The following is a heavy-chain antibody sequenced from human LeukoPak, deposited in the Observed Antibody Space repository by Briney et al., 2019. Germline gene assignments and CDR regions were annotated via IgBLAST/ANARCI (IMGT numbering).Heavy chain of an antibody. CDR3: ARTDTAMVRDYFDY. Sequence: ASVKVSCKASGYTFTSYYMHWVRQAPGQGLEWMGIINPSGGSTNYAQKFQGRVTITADESTSTAYMELSSLRSEDTAVYYCARTDTAMVRDYFDYWGQGTLVTVSS. J-gene: IGHJ4*02. D-gene: IGHD5-18*01. CDR1: GYTFTSYY. V-gene: IGHV1-46*01. CDR2: INPSGGST.